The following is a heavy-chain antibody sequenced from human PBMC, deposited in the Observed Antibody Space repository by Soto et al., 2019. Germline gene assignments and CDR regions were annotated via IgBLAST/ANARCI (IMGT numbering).Heavy chain of an antibody. Sequence: GSLRLSCAASGFTFSDYYMSWIRQAPGKGLEWVSYISSSGSTIYYADSVKGRFTISRDNAKNSLYLQMNSLRAEDTAVYYCASVDYDSSGYPLTVDYWGQGTLVTVSS. V-gene: IGHV3-11*01. CDR2: ISSSGSTI. CDR1: GFTFSDYY. D-gene: IGHD3-22*01. CDR3: ASVDYDSSGYPLTVDY. J-gene: IGHJ4*02.